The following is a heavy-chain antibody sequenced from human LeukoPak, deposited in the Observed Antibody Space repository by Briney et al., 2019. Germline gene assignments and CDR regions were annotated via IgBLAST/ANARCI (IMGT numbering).Heavy chain of an antibody. Sequence: EASVKVSCKASGYTFTSYGISWVRQAPGQGLEWMGWIGAYNGNTNYAQKLQGRVTMTTDTSTSTAYMELRSLRSDDTAVYYCARAYYDILTGYSRPYYYGMDVWGQGTTVTVSS. CDR3: ARAYYDILTGYSRPYYYGMDV. V-gene: IGHV1-18*01. CDR2: IGAYNGNT. J-gene: IGHJ6*02. D-gene: IGHD3-9*01. CDR1: GYTFTSYG.